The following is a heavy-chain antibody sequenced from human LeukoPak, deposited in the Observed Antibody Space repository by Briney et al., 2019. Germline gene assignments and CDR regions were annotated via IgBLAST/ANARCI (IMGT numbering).Heavy chain of an antibody. J-gene: IGHJ6*03. CDR2: INPNSGGT. Sequence: GASVKVSCKASGGTFSSYAISWVRQAPGQGLEWMGWINPNSGGTNYAQKFQGRVTMTRDTSISTAYMELSRLRSDDTAVYYCARSGMAARPYYYYMDVWGKGTTVTVSS. D-gene: IGHD6-6*01. V-gene: IGHV1-2*02. CDR1: GGTFSSYA. CDR3: ARSGMAARPYYYYMDV.